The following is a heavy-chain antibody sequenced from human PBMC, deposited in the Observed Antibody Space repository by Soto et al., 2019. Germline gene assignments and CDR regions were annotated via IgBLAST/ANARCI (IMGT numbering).Heavy chain of an antibody. V-gene: IGHV1-46*01. CDR1: GYTFTSYY. J-gene: IGHJ6*02. D-gene: IGHD6-19*01. Sequence: GASVKVSCKASGYTFTSYYMHWVRQAPGQGLEWMGIINPSGGSTSYAQKFQGRVTMTRDTSISTAYMELSRLRSDDTAVYYCARDAGIAVAGYYYYGMDVWGQGTTVTVSS. CDR3: ARDAGIAVAGYYYYGMDV. CDR2: INPSGGST.